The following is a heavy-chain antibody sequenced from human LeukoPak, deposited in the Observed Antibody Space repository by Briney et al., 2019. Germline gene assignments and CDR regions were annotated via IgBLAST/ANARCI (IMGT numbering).Heavy chain of an antibody. CDR3: ARVELYASGWFGSLDY. CDR2: ISYDGSDK. V-gene: IGHV3-30*03. Sequence: GGSLRLPCGASGFTFSSYGMHWVRQAPGKGLEGVAVISYDGSDKYYADSAKGRFIISRDNSKNTLYLRMNTLRTEETAVYYCARVELYASGWFGSLDYWGQGALVTVS. J-gene: IGHJ4*02. CDR1: GFTFSSYG. D-gene: IGHD6-19*01.